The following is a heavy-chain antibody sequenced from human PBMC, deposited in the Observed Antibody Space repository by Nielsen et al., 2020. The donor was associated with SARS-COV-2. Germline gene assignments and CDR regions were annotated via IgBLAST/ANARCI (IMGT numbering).Heavy chain of an antibody. J-gene: IGHJ4*02. D-gene: IGHD6-6*01. CDR1: TDSFSDYY. Sequence: SETLSLTCTVSTDSFSDYYWSWFRQPPGQRLEWIGYFYHTENTRSNPSLKSRVSISGDTSKNQFSLELRSVTAADTAIYYCARQNPLFSTSRPVDWWGQGTLVTVSS. CDR2: FYHTENT. CDR3: ARQNPLFSTSRPVDW. V-gene: IGHV4-59*08.